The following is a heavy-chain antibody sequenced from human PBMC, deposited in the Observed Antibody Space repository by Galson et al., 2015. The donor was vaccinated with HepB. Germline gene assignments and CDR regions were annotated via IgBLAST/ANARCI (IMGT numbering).Heavy chain of an antibody. D-gene: IGHD2-8*01. CDR2: INPSGGST. J-gene: IGHJ6*02. CDR1: GYTFTSYG. V-gene: IGHV1-46*03. CDR3: ARVGQMVYATSAYYYGMDV. Sequence: SVKVSCKASGYTFTSYGISWVRQAPGQGLEWMGIINPSGGSTSYAQKFQGRVTMTRDTSTSTVCMELSSLRSEDTAVYYCARVGQMVYATSAYYYGMDVWGQGTTVTVSS.